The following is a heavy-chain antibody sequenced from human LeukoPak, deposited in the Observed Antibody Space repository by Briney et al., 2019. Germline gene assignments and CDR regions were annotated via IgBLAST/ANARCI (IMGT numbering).Heavy chain of an antibody. J-gene: IGHJ3*02. CDR3: ARDRYYGSGSYYIQTPPDAFDI. CDR1: GGSVSSGSYY. CDR2: IYYSGST. D-gene: IGHD3-10*01. V-gene: IGHV4-61*01. Sequence: SETLSLTCTVSGGSVSSGSYYWSWIRQPPGKGLEWIGYIYYSGSTNYNPSLKSRVTISVDTCKNQFSLKLSSVTAADTAVYYCARDRYYGSGSYYIQTPPDAFDIWGQGTMVTVSS.